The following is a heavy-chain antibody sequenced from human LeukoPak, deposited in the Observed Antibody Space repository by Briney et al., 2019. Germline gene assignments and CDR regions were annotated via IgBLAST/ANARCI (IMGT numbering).Heavy chain of an antibody. D-gene: IGHD1-1*01. CDR1: GFRFTSYW. Sequence: GGSLRLSCAASGFRFTSYWMSWVRQAPGRGLEWVANIKTDGSEKYYVDSVKGRFTVSRDNAVNSLFLQMDSLRVEDTGVYYCARDINPKYNNGDPWGQGTLVTVSS. J-gene: IGHJ5*02. CDR2: IKTDGSEK. CDR3: ARDINPKYNNGDP. V-gene: IGHV3-7*01.